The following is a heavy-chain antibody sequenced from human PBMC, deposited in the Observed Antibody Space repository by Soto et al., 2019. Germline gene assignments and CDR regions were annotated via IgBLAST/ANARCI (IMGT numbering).Heavy chain of an antibody. CDR2: IYVGDSDT. CDR1: GYIFTNYW. D-gene: IGHD6-13*01. Sequence: PGESLKISCKGSGYIFTNYWIGWVRQMPGKGLEWMGIIYVGDSDTRYSPSFQGQVTISVDKSISTAYLQWSSLKASDTAMYYCARHGSRGAGINYFDYWGQGTQVTVPQ. V-gene: IGHV5-51*01. J-gene: IGHJ4*02. CDR3: ARHGSRGAGINYFDY.